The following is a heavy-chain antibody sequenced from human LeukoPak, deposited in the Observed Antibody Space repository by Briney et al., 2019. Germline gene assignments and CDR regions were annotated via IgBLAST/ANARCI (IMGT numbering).Heavy chain of an antibody. V-gene: IGHV3-30*18. J-gene: IGHJ4*02. CDR2: MSYDGFNK. CDR3: AKTKGYSYAYYFHY. CDR1: GFTFSSYA. Sequence: GGSLRLSCAASGFTFSSYAMHWVRQSLGKGLEWVAVMSYDGFNKYYADSVKGRFTISRDNSKNTLYLQMNSLRAEDTAVYYCAKTKGYSYAYYFHYWGQGTLVTVSS. D-gene: IGHD5-18*01.